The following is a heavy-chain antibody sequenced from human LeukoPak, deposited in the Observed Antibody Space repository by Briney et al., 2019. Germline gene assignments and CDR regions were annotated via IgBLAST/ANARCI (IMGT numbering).Heavy chain of an antibody. CDR2: IYYSGST. J-gene: IGHJ5*02. V-gene: IGHV4-59*01. D-gene: IGHD6-13*01. Sequence: SETLSLTCTVSGGSISSYYWSWIRQPPGKGLEWIGYIYYSGSTNYNPSLKSRVTISVDTSKNQFSLKLSSVTAADTAVYYCARNRYSSSSNWFDPWGQGTLVTVSS. CDR1: GGSISSYY. CDR3: ARNRYSSSSNWFDP.